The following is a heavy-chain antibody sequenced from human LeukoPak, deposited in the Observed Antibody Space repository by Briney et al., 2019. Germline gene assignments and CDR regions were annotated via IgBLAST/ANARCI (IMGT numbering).Heavy chain of an antibody. CDR1: GYTFTVYY. Sequence: ASVTVSCTASGYTFTVYYMHWVRQAPGQGLEWMGWINPNTGVTNYAQKFQGRVTMTRDTSISTAYMELSRLSSDDTAVYYCARDAPHNWFDPWSQGTLATVSS. CDR2: INPNTGVT. V-gene: IGHV1-2*02. CDR3: ARDAPHNWFDP. J-gene: IGHJ5*02.